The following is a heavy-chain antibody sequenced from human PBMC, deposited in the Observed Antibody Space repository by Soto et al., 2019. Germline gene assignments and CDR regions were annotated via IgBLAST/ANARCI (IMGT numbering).Heavy chain of an antibody. CDR2: IHPSDYDT. CDR1: GYSFTSYW. Sequence: GDSLKISCKGSGYSFTSYWIGWVRQMPGKGLEWMAVIHPSDYDTRYSPSFQGQVTISADRSISTTFLYWSSLEASDTAIYYCARHVDCVGGTCSLDYWGQGTPVTVSS. J-gene: IGHJ4*02. D-gene: IGHD2-15*01. V-gene: IGHV5-51*01. CDR3: ARHVDCVGGTCSLDY.